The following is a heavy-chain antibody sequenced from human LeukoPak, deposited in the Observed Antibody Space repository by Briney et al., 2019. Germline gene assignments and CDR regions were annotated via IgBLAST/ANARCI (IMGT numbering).Heavy chain of an antibody. Sequence: SETLSLTCTVSGGSISSYYWSWIRQPPGKGLEWIGYINDSGSTNYNPSLKSRVTISGDTSKNQFSLKLSSVTAADTAVFYCARGASYDTDAFDIWGQGTMVTVSS. J-gene: IGHJ3*02. CDR1: GGSISSYY. D-gene: IGHD3-22*01. CDR2: INDSGST. V-gene: IGHV4-59*01. CDR3: ARGASYDTDAFDI.